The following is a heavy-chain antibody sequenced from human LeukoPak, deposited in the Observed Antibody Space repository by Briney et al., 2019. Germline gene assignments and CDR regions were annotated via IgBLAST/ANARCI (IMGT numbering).Heavy chain of an antibody. CDR1: GYTFTGYY. V-gene: IGHV1-2*02. CDR2: INPNSGGT. J-gene: IGHJ3*02. D-gene: IGHD1-26*01. CDR3: ARDLRELDAFDI. Sequence: ASVTVSCRASGYTFTGYYMHWVRQAPGQGLEWMGWINPNSGGTNYAQKFQGRVTITRDTSISTAYMELSRLRSDDTAVYYCARDLRELDAFDIWGQGTMVTVSS.